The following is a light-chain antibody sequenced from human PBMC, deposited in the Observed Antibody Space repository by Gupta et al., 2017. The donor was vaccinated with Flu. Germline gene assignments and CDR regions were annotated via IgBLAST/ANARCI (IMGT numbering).Light chain of an antibody. Sequence: QSVLTQPPSASGTPGQRVTISCSGSNSNIGSNPVNWYQQLPGTDPKLRIFSNSQRPSGVPGRFAGSKSDTSASPAISGLQSEDEADVDWASWDDSLNGPVCGEGTKLTGL. CDR2: SNS. V-gene: IGLV1-44*01. CDR3: ASWDDSLNGPV. CDR1: NSNIGSNP. J-gene: IGLJ3*02.